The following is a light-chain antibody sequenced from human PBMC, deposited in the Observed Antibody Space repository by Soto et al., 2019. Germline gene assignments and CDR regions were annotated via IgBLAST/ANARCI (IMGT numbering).Light chain of an antibody. Sequence: QSALTQPASVSGSPGQSITISCIGTSSDVGGYNYVSWYQQHPGKAPKLMIYDVSNRPSGVSNRFSGSKSGNTASLTISGLQAEDEADYYCSSYTSNSTRVFGGGTKLTVL. V-gene: IGLV2-14*03. CDR2: DVS. CDR3: SSYTSNSTRV. J-gene: IGLJ3*02. CDR1: SSDVGGYNY.